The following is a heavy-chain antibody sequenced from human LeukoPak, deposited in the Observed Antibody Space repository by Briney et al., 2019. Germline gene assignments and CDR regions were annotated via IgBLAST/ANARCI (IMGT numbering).Heavy chain of an antibody. CDR3: ARIGRPYYDFWSGSDYYYYMDV. J-gene: IGHJ6*03. CDR2: INHSGST. Sequence: SETLSLTCAVYGGSFSGYYWSWIRQPPGKGLEWIGEINHSGSTNYNPSPKSRVTISVDTSKNQFSLKLSSVTAADTAVYYCARIGRPYYDFWSGSDYYYYMDVWGKGTTVTVSS. D-gene: IGHD3-3*01. CDR1: GGSFSGYY. V-gene: IGHV4-34*01.